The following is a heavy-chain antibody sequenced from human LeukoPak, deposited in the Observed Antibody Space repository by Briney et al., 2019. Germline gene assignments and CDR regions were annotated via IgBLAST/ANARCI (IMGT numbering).Heavy chain of an antibody. Sequence: GGSLRLSRAASGFTFSSYWMSWVRQAPGKGLEWVANIKQDGSEKYYVDSVKGRFTISRDNAKNSLYLRMNSLRAEDTAVYYCARVGCSGGSCYSGRGPFDPWGRGTLVTVSS. CDR1: GFTFSSYW. D-gene: IGHD2-15*01. CDR2: IKQDGSEK. J-gene: IGHJ5*02. V-gene: IGHV3-7*01. CDR3: ARVGCSGGSCYSGRGPFDP.